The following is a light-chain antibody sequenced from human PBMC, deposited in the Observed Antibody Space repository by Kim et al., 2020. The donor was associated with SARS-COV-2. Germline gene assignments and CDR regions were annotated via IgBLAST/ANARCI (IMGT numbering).Light chain of an antibody. CDR1: SSDVGGYNY. J-gene: IGLJ1*01. V-gene: IGLV2-11*03. CDR2: DVA. CDR3: CSYAGTYKV. Sequence: SPGQSVTISCTGTSSDVGGYNYVSWYQQHPGKAPKLMISDVANRPSGVPDRFSGSKSGNTASLTISGLQAEDEADYYCCSYAGTYKVFGTGTKVTVL.